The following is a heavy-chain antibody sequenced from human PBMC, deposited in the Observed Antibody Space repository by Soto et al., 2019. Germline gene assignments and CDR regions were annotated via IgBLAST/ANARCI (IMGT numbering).Heavy chain of an antibody. CDR3: ARDGPGVDYFDY. D-gene: IGHD2-15*01. J-gene: IGHJ4*02. CDR2: IYKSGNT. Sequence: PSETLSLTCAVSGASVDSGGYSWGWIRQPPGKGLEWIGYIYKSGNTYYNPSLKSRLTISVDTSKNQFSLKLSSVTAADTAVYYCARDGPGVDYFDYWGQGALVTVSS. V-gene: IGHV4-30-2*05. CDR1: GASVDSGGYS.